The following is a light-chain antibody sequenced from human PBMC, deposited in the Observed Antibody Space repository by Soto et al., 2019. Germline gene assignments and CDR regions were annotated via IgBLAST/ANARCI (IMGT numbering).Light chain of an antibody. CDR2: EDR. Sequence: SYVLTHPPSVSAAPGQTARITCGGDDLGSKSVHWYQQKPGQAPVLVVYEDRARPSGIPERISGSNSGNTATLTISRVEDGDEADYYCQVWDSSNYHYVFGSGTKLTVL. CDR3: QVWDSSNYHYV. CDR1: DLGSKS. J-gene: IGLJ1*01. V-gene: IGLV3-21*02.